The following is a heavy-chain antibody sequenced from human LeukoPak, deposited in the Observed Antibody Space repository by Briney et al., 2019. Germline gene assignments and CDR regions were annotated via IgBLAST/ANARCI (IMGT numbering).Heavy chain of an antibody. Sequence: GGSLRLSCAASGFTFDDYYMSWIRQAPGKGLVWVSYISSTSSTIYYTDSVKGRFTISRDNGKKSLYLQMNSLRAEDTAVYYCARDIVGATLNQFYFDYWGQGTLVTVSS. CDR1: GFTFDDYY. CDR2: ISSTSSTI. V-gene: IGHV3-11*04. CDR3: ARDIVGATLNQFYFDY. J-gene: IGHJ4*02. D-gene: IGHD1-26*01.